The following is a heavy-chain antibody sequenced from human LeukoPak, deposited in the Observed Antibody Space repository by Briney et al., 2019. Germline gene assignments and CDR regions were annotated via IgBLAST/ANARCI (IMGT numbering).Heavy chain of an antibody. Sequence: SETLSLTCTVSGGSISSSSYYWGWIRQPPGKGLEWIGSIYYSGSTYYSPSLKSRVTISVDTSKNQFSLKLSSVTAADTAVYYCARAPHIVVVPAATPFDYWGQGTLVTVSS. V-gene: IGHV4-39*07. CDR2: IYYSGST. CDR1: GGSISSSSYY. D-gene: IGHD2-2*01. CDR3: ARAPHIVVVPAATPFDY. J-gene: IGHJ4*02.